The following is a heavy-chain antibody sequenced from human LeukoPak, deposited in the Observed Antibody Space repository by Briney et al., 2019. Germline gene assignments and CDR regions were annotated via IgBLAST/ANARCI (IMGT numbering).Heavy chain of an antibody. CDR2: IYYSGST. D-gene: IGHD5-18*01. CDR1: GGSISSGGYY. V-gene: IGHV4-31*03. CDR3: ARDRRYSYGHYYYYYGMDV. J-gene: IGHJ6*02. Sequence: SETLSLTCTVSGGSISSGGYYWSWIRQHPGKGLEWIGYIYYSGSTYYHPSLKSRVTISVDTSKNQFSLKLSSVTAADTAVYYCARDRRYSYGHYYYYYGMDVWGQGTTVTVSS.